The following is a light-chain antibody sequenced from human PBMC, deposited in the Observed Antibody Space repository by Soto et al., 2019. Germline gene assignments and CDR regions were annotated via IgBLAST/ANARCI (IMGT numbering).Light chain of an antibody. V-gene: IGLV2-14*01. J-gene: IGLJ2*01. CDR3: ASYTDTGHVV. CDR2: EVS. CDR1: NSDVGGYNF. Sequence: QSALAQPASVSGSPGQSITISCTGTNSDVGGYNFVSWYQQHPGKAPKLLIYEVSNRPSGVSNRFSGSKSGYTASLTITGLQPEDEADYYCASYTDTGHVVFGRGTKLTVL.